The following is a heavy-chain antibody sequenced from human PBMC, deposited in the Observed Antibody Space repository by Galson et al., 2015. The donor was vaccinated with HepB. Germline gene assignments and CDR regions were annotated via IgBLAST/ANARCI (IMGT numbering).Heavy chain of an antibody. D-gene: IGHD3-16*02. CDR3: AKENASYDYVWGSYRTAEYFQH. J-gene: IGHJ1*01. CDR2: ISYDGSNK. Sequence: LRLSCAASGFTFSSYGMHWVRQAPGKGLEWVAAISYDGSNKYYADSVKGRFTISRDNSKNTLYLQMNSLRAEDTAVYYCAKENASYDYVWGSYRTAEYFQHWGQGTLVTVSS. V-gene: IGHV3-30*18. CDR1: GFTFSSYG.